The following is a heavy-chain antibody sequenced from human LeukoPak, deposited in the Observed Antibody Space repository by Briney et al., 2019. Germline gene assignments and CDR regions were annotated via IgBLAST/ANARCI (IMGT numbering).Heavy chain of an antibody. Sequence: SETLSLTCTVSGGSISTYFWTWIRQPAGKGLEWIGRIYPTSGNTNYNPSLRSRVTMSVDTSKNQFSLKLNSVTAADTAVYYCARRYCSGGSCPWGFDSWGQGTLVTVSS. D-gene: IGHD2-15*01. V-gene: IGHV4-4*07. CDR3: ARRYCSGGSCPWGFDS. CDR2: IYPTSGNT. CDR1: GGSISTYF. J-gene: IGHJ4*02.